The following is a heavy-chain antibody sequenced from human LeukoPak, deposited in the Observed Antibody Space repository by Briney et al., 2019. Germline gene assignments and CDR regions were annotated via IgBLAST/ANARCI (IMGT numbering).Heavy chain of an antibody. D-gene: IGHD7-27*01. V-gene: IGHV3-23*01. CDR3: AKDGGLWVSAHWGDY. CDR1: GFTFSSYT. J-gene: IGHJ4*02. CDR2: ITTGDGNT. Sequence: GGSLRLSCTASGFTFSSYTMTWVRQAPGKGLKWVSTITTGDGNTYYADSVKGRFTFSRDDSKNTLYLQMNSLRAEDTAVYYCAKDGGLWVSAHWGDYWGRGTLVTVSS.